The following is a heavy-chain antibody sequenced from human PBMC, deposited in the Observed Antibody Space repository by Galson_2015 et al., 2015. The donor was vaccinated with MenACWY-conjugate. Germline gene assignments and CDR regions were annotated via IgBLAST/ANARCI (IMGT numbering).Heavy chain of an antibody. Sequence: SLRLSCAASGFTFGNYWMTWVRQAPGKGLEWVANIKGDGSEIWYVDSVKGRFTISRDNARYSLYLQMNALRAEDTAVYYCARENTHNYADAIDYWGQGILVSVSS. D-gene: IGHD3-16*01. CDR1: GFTFGNYW. J-gene: IGHJ4*02. CDR2: IKGDGSEI. CDR3: ARENTHNYADAIDY. V-gene: IGHV3-7*03.